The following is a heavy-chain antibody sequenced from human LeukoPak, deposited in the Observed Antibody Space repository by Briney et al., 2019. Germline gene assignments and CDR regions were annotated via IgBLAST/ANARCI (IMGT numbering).Heavy chain of an antibody. Sequence: TLSLTCTVSGGSVSSGGYYWSWIRQHPGEGLEWIGYIYSSGSTYCNPSLKSRVTISIDTSKNQFSLTLSSVTAADTAVYYCARGDYDYVWGSYRYTSFDYWGQGTLVTVSS. CDR2: IYSSGST. V-gene: IGHV4-31*03. CDR3: ARGDYDYVWGSYRYTSFDY. CDR1: GGSVSSGGYY. J-gene: IGHJ4*02. D-gene: IGHD3-16*02.